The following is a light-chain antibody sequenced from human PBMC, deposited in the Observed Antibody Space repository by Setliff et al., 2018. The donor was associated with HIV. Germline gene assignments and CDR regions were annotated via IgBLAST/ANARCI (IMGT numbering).Light chain of an antibody. V-gene: IGLV1-47*02. CDR1: SSNIGSNY. Sequence: QSALTQPPSASGTPGQRVTISCSGSSSNIGSNYVYWYQQLPGTAPKLLIYSDTQRPSGVPDRFSGSKSGTSASLAISGLRSEDEADYYCAAWDDRLTGPVFGGGTKVTVL. CDR3: AAWDDRLTGPV. CDR2: SDT. J-gene: IGLJ2*01.